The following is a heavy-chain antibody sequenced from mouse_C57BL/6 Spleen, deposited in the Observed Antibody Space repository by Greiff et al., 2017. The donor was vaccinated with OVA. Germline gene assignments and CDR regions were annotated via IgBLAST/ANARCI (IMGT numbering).Heavy chain of an antibody. CDR3: ARSGYYGSSFYYAMDY. CDR2: IYPGDGDT. Sequence: QVQLQQSGPELVKPGASVKISCKASGYAFSSSWMNWVKQRPGKGLEWIGRIYPGDGDTNYNGKFKGKATLTADKSSSTAYMQLSSLTSEDSAVYVCARSGYYGSSFYYAMDYWGQGTSVTVSS. D-gene: IGHD1-1*01. V-gene: IGHV1-82*01. CDR1: GYAFSSSW. J-gene: IGHJ4*01.